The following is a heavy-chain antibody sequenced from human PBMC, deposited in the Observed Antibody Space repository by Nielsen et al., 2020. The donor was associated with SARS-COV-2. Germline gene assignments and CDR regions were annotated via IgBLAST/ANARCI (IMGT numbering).Heavy chain of an antibody. CDR3: ARDDVNWVSLAY. CDR1: GGSITTYY. CDR2: IYYSGNT. D-gene: IGHD1-1*01. Sequence: SETLSLTCAVSGGSITTYYWHWIRQSPGKGLEWIGYIYYSGNTNYNPSLKSRVTISVDTSKNQFSLKLSSVTAADTAVYYCARDDVNWVSLAYLGQGTLVTVSS. J-gene: IGHJ4*02. V-gene: IGHV4-59*13.